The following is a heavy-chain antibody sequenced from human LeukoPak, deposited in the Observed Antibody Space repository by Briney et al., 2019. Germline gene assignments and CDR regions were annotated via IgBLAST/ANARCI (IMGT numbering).Heavy chain of an antibody. Sequence: GGSLRLSCAASGFTFSSYSMNWVRQAPGKGLEWVSSISSSSSYIYYADSVKGRFTISRDNAKNSLYLQMNSLRAEDTAVYYCAREAGSSWYVAIDYWGQGTLVTVSS. D-gene: IGHD6-13*01. CDR2: ISSSSSYI. CDR1: GFTFSSYS. J-gene: IGHJ4*02. V-gene: IGHV3-21*01. CDR3: AREAGSSWYVAIDY.